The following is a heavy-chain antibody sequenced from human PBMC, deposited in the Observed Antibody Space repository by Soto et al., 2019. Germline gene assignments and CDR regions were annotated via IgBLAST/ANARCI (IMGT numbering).Heavy chain of an antibody. CDR2: INQSGST. J-gene: IGHJ4*02. CDR3: ARTYSSSWSPFDY. V-gene: IGHV4-34*01. Sequence: QVQLQQCGAGLLKPSETLSLTCAVYGGSFSGYYWCWIRQPPGKGLEWIGEINQSGSTNYNPSLKSRVTISVDTSKNQCSLKLSSVTAADTAVYYCARTYSSSWSPFDYWGQGTLVTVSS. D-gene: IGHD6-13*01. CDR1: GGSFSGYY.